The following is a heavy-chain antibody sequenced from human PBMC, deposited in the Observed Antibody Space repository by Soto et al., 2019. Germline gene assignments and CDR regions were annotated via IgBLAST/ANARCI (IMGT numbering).Heavy chain of an antibody. CDR2: ISSSGSTI. Sequence: GGSLRLSCAASGFTFSSYEMNWVRQAPGKGLEWVSYISSSGSTIYYADSVKGRFTISSDNAKNSLYLQMNSLRAEDTAVYYCARDGPTIFGVDNEGYYGMDVCGQGTTVTVSS. V-gene: IGHV3-48*03. CDR1: GFTFSSYE. D-gene: IGHD3-3*01. CDR3: ARDGPTIFGVDNEGYYGMDV. J-gene: IGHJ6*02.